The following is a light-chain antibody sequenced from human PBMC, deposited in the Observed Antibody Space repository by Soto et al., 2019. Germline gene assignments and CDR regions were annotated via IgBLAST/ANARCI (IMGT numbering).Light chain of an antibody. CDR1: QSVSSN. J-gene: IGKJ1*01. CDR3: QQYNSWPRT. Sequence: EIVMTQSPATLSVSPGERATLSCRATQSVSSNLAWYQQKPGQAPRLLIYGTSTRATGIPTRFSGSGSGTEFTLTISSLQSEDFAVYYCQQYNSWPRTLGQGTNVEIK. V-gene: IGKV3-15*01. CDR2: GTS.